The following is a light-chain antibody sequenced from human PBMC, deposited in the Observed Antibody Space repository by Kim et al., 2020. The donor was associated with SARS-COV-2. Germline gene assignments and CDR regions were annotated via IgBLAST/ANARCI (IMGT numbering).Light chain of an antibody. Sequence: GQSIHISGTGTSSDFGYSTSVPCYQPPPGKAPKLIIYDVSERASGVSNRFSGSQSGNTASLTISGLRAEDEADYYCSSHTTSSTYVFGSGTKVTVL. J-gene: IGLJ1*01. CDR2: DVS. CDR1: SSDFGYSTS. CDR3: SSHTTSSTYV. V-gene: IGLV2-14*04.